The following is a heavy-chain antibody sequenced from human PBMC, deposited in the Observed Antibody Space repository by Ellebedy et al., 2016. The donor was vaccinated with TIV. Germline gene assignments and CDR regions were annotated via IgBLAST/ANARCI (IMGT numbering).Heavy chain of an antibody. CDR3: ARDRASMTMILVEFYYYAMDV. V-gene: IGHV1-18*01. J-gene: IGHJ6*02. Sequence: ASVKVSCKASGYTFNKYGITWVRQAPGRGLEWMGWISAYNGNTNYARKLQGRVTMTTDTSTSTAYMELTSLRSDDTAVYYCARDRASMTMILVEFYYYAMDVWGQGTTVIVSS. D-gene: IGHD3-22*01. CDR1: GYTFNKYG. CDR2: ISAYNGNT.